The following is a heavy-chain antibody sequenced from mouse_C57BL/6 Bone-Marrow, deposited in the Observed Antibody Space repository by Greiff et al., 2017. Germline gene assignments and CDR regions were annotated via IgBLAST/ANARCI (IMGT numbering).Heavy chain of an antibody. J-gene: IGHJ1*03. V-gene: IGHV3-8*01. Sequence: DVKLQESGPGLAKPSQTLSLTCSVTGYSITSDYWNWIRKFPGNKLEYMGYISYSGSTYYNPSLKSRISITRDTSKNQYYLQLNSVTTEDTATYYCASLYYGNSWYFDVWGTGTTVTVSS. CDR1: GYSITSDY. CDR3: ASLYYGNSWYFDV. D-gene: IGHD2-1*01. CDR2: ISYSGST.